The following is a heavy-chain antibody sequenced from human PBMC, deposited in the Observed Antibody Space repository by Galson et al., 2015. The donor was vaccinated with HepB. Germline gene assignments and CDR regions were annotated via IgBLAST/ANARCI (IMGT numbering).Heavy chain of an antibody. CDR1: GFTFTNHA. CDR3: ARLRGRMLVSHGDC. Sequence: SLRLSCAGSGFTFTNHAMGWVRQTPGKGLEWVSALSASTGSSYHADSVKGRFTISRDNSKNTLFLHMSSLRVGDTAMYYCARLRGRMLVSHGDCWGQGTLVTVSS. J-gene: IGHJ4*02. V-gene: IGHV3-23*01. D-gene: IGHD4-23*01. CDR2: LSASTGSS.